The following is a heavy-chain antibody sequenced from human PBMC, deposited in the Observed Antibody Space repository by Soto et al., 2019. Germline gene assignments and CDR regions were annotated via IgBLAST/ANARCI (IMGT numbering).Heavy chain of an antibody. CDR3: ARDIYDILTGSDYYMDV. CDR2: IKQDGSEK. Sequence: GSLRLSCAASGFTFSSYWMSWVRQAPGKGLEWVANIKQDGSEKYYVDSVKGRFTISRDNAKNSLYLQMNSLRAEDTAVYYCARDIYDILTGSDYYMDVWGKGTTVTVS. D-gene: IGHD3-9*01. J-gene: IGHJ6*03. CDR1: GFTFSSYW. V-gene: IGHV3-7*01.